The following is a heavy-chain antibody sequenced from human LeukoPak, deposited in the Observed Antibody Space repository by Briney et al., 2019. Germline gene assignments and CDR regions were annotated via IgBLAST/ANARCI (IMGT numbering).Heavy chain of an antibody. V-gene: IGHV4-34*01. Sequence: SDTLSLTCTVHGGSFSGYYWSWIRQPPGKGLEWIGEINHSGTTNYNPSLKSRVTISVDKSKNQFSLKLNSVTAADTAVYYCARSDFWSGYANYWGQGTLVTVSS. D-gene: IGHD3-3*01. J-gene: IGHJ4*02. CDR3: ARSDFWSGYANY. CDR2: INHSGTT. CDR1: GGSFSGYY.